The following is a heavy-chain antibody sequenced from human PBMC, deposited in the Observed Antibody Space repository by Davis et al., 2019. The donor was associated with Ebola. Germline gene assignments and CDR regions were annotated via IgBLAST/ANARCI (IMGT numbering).Heavy chain of an antibody. D-gene: IGHD1-26*01. CDR2: IYSGGST. J-gene: IGHJ4*02. CDR1: GFTVSSNY. CDR3: AKGPKSGSLDY. Sequence: PGGSLRLSCAASGFTVSSNYMSWVRQAPGKGLVWVSVIYSGGSTYYADSVKGRFTISRDNSKNTLYLQMNSLRADDTAVYYCAKGPKSGSLDYWGQGTLVTVSS. V-gene: IGHV3-53*01.